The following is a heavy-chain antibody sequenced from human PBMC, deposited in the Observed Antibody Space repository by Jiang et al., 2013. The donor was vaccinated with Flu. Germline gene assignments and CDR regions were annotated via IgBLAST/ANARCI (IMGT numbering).Heavy chain of an antibody. J-gene: IGHJ6*04. CDR1: GYTFTSYG. CDR2: ISAYNGNT. Sequence: GAEVKKPGASVKVSCKASGYTFTSYGISWVRQAPGQGLEWMGWISAYNGNTNYAQRLQGRVTMTTDTSTSTAYMELRSLRSDDTAVYYCARDKAAMASFNYYYYGMDVWGKGTTVTVSS. V-gene: IGHV1-18*01. CDR3: ARDKAAMASFNYYYYGMDV. D-gene: IGHD5-18*01.